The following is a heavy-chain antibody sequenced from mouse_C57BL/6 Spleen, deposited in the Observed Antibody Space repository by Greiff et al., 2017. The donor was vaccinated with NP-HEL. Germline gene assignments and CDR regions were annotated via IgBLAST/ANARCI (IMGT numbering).Heavy chain of an antibody. Sequence: EVPLQHSWPAVFHPFSSFNFSFTASGFNIKDYYMHWVKQRTEQGLEWIGRIDPEDGETKYAPNFPGKATITAHTSSNTAYLQLSSLTYEDTAVYYCVHVNLGAMDYWGQGTSDTVSS. J-gene: IGHJ4*01. CDR1: GFNIKDYY. V-gene: IGHV14-2*01. CDR3: VHVNLGAMDY. D-gene: IGHD2-1*01. CDR2: IDPEDGET.